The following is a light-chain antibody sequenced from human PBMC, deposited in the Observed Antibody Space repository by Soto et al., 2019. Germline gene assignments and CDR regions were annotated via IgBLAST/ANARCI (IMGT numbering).Light chain of an antibody. J-gene: IGKJ1*01. CDR1: QSVLYSSNNQNC. CDR2: WAS. CDR3: HQYCATPWT. V-gene: IGKV4-1*01. Sequence: DIVMTQSPDSLAVSLGERATIKCESSQSVLYSSNNQNCLAWYQQKPGQPPKLLIYWASTRESGVPDRFSGSGSVTDFTLTISSLQAEDVAIYYCHQYCATPWTFAQGTKVEIK.